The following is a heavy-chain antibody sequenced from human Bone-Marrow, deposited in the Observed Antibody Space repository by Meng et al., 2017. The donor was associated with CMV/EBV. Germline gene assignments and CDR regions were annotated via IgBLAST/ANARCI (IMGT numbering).Heavy chain of an antibody. Sequence: ASVKVSCKAPGYTFTSYGISWVRQAPGQGLEWMGWISAYNGNTNYAQKLQGRVTMTTDTSTSTAYMELRSLGSDATAVYYCARLRYFDWSTHYYYGMEVWGQGTRVTVSS. CDR1: GYTFTSYG. V-gene: IGHV1-18*01. CDR3: ARLRYFDWSTHYYYGMEV. D-gene: IGHD3-9*01. J-gene: IGHJ6*02. CDR2: ISAYNGNT.